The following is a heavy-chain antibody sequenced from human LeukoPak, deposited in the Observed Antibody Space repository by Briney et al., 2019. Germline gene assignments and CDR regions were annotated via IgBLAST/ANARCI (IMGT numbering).Heavy chain of an antibody. J-gene: IGHJ6*02. Sequence: GASVKVSCKASGYTFTSYGISWVRQAPGQGREGMGWISAYNGNTNYAQTLEGRVTMTTDTSTSTAYMELRSLKSDDTAVYYCPRVRIAVAAPLPYYYYPGMDVWGQGTTVTVSS. CDR3: PRVRIAVAAPLPYYYYPGMDV. CDR1: GYTFTSYG. V-gene: IGHV1-18*01. CDR2: ISAYNGNT. D-gene: IGHD6-19*01.